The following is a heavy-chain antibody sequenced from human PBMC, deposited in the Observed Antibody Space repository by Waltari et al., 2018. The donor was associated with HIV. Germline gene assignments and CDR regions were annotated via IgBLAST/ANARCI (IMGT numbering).Heavy chain of an antibody. D-gene: IGHD3-22*01. CDR3: ARDYYDSSGYYYGYSP. CDR2: IYYSGST. V-gene: IGHV4-59*01. Sequence: QVQLPESGPGLVKPSETLSLTCPVSGGPISSYYWSWIRQPPGKGLEWIGYIYYSGSTNYNPSLKSRVTISVDTSKNQFSLKLSSVTAADTAVYYCARDYYDSSGYYYGYSPWGQGTLVTVSS. J-gene: IGHJ5*02. CDR1: GGPISSYY.